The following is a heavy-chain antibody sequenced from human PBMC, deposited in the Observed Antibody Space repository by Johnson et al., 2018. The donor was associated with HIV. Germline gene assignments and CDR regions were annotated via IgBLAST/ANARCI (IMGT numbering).Heavy chain of an antibody. CDR2: INWNGAIT. Sequence: VQLVESGGGVVRPGGSLRLSCAASGFTFDDYGMTWVRQAPGKGLEWVSRINWNGAITAYADSVKGRFTISRDNSKNTLYLQMNSLRAEDTAVYYCARDVTKDAFDIWGQGTMVTVSS. V-gene: IGHV3-20*04. CDR3: ARDVTKDAFDI. J-gene: IGHJ3*02. CDR1: GFTFDDYG. D-gene: IGHD4-17*01.